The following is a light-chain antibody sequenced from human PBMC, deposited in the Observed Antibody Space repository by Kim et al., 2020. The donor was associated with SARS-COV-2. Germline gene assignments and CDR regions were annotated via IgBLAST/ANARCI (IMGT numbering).Light chain of an antibody. V-gene: IGKV1-39*01. CDR2: ASA. CDR3: QQNYSNPPT. J-gene: IGKJ4*02. Sequence: ASIGDRVTITCRTSQNIRTYLNWYQQRPGKAPKLLIYASASLQSEVPSRFSGCGSGADFTLTIAGLQADDFATYHCQQNYSNPPTFGGGTKVDIK. CDR1: QNIRTY.